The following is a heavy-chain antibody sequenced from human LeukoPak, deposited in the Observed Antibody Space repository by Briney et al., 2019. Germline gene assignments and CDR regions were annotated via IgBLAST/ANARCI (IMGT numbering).Heavy chain of an antibody. CDR3: ARAIVGATAD. J-gene: IGHJ4*02. Sequence: KPSETLSLTCTVSGGSISSYYWSWIRQPPGKGLEWIGYIYCSGSTNYNPSLKSRVTISVDTSKNQFSLKLSSVTAADTAVYYCARAIVGATADWGQGTLVTVSS. V-gene: IGHV4-59*01. D-gene: IGHD1-26*01. CDR2: IYCSGST. CDR1: GGSISSYY.